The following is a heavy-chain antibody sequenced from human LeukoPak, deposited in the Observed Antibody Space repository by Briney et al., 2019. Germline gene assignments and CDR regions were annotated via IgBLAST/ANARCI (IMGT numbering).Heavy chain of an antibody. CDR3: ARERSSGYSDAFDI. V-gene: IGHV4-31*03. CDR1: GGSISSGGYY. J-gene: IGHJ3*02. CDR2: IYYSGST. Sequence: TLSLTCTVSGGSISSGGYYWSWIRQHPGKGLEWIGYIYYSGSTYYNPSLKSRVTISVDTSKNQFSLKLSSVTAADTAVYYCARERSSGYSDAFDIWGQGTMVTVSS. D-gene: IGHD3-22*01.